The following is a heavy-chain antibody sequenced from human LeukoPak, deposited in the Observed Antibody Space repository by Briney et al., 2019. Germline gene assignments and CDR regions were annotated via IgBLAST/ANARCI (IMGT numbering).Heavy chain of an antibody. Sequence: GGSLRLSCAASGFTFSSYGMHWVRQAPGKGLEWVAVISYDGSNKYYADSVKGRFTISRDNSKNTLYLQMNSLRAEDTAVYYCAKDYYYDSSGYYVHWGQGTLVTVSS. CDR3: AKDYYYDSSGYYVH. D-gene: IGHD3-22*01. V-gene: IGHV3-30*18. CDR1: GFTFSSYG. CDR2: ISYDGSNK. J-gene: IGHJ4*02.